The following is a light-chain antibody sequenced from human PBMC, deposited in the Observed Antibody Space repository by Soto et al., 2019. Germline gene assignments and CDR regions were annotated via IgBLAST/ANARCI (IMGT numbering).Light chain of an antibody. CDR3: SSYTSSSTLLVV. V-gene: IGLV2-14*01. CDR1: SSDVGGYNY. J-gene: IGLJ2*01. CDR2: DVS. Sequence: QSVLTQPASVSGSPGQSMTISCTGTSSDVGGYNYVSWYQQHPGKAPKLMIYDVSNRPSGVSNRFSGSKSANTASLTISGLQAEDEADYYCSSYTSSSTLLVVFGGGTQLTVL.